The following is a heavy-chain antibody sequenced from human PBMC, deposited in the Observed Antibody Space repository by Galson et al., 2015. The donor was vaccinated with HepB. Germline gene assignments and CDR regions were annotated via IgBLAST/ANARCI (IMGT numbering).Heavy chain of an antibody. J-gene: IGHJ6*02. CDR2: INPSGGST. V-gene: IGHV1-46*01. Sequence: SVKVSCKASGYTFTSYYMHWVRQAPGQGLEWMGIINPSGGSTSYAQKFQGRVTMTRDTSTSTVYMELSSLRSEDTAVYYCARGYYDILLWGLHYGMDVWGQGTTVTVSS. D-gene: IGHD3-9*01. CDR1: GYTFTSYY. CDR3: ARGYYDILLWGLHYGMDV.